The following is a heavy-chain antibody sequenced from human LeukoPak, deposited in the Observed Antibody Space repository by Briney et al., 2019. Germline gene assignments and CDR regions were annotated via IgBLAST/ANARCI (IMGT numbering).Heavy chain of an antibody. V-gene: IGHV4-59*08. D-gene: IGHD3-22*01. CDR2: GHYTGSS. CDR1: DSSISDYY. CDR3: ARHDNSGYYSLHY. Sequence: TSETLSLTCTVSDSSISDYYWSWIRQPPGKGLEWIRFGHYTGSSNYNPSLKSRVTTSVDTFQRQFSLKLISVTVADTAVYYCARHDNSGYYSLHYWGQGALVTVSS. J-gene: IGHJ4*02.